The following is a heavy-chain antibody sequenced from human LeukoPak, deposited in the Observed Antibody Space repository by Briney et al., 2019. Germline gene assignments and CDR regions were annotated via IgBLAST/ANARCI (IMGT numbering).Heavy chain of an antibody. CDR2: ISYDGSNK. J-gene: IGHJ3*02. V-gene: IGHV3-30*18. Sequence: GRSLRLSCAASGFTFSSYGMHWVRQAPGKGLEWVAVISYDGSNKYYADSVKGRFTISRDNSKNTLYLQMNSLRAEDTAVYYCAKDLGVYRKVGATRFTAFDIWGQGTMVTVSS. CDR1: GFTFSSYG. D-gene: IGHD1-26*01. CDR3: AKDLGVYRKVGATRFTAFDI.